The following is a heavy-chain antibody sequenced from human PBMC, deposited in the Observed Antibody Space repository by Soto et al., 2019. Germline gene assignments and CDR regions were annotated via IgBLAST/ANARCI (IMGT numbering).Heavy chain of an antibody. J-gene: IGHJ6*02. CDR3: AKDGSSSGWYLGYYYGMDV. CDR2: ISGSGGST. Sequence: AGGSLRLSCAASGFTFSSYAMSWVRQAPGKGLEWVSTISGSGGSTYYADSVKGRFTISRDNSKNTLYLQMNSLRAEDTAVYYCAKDGSSSGWYLGYYYGMDVWGQGTTVTVSS. CDR1: GFTFSSYA. D-gene: IGHD6-19*01. V-gene: IGHV3-23*01.